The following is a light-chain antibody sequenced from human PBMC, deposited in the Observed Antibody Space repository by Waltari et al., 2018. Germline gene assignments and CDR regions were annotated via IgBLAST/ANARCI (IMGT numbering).Light chain of an antibody. Sequence: QLVLTQSPSASASLGASVKLTCTLSSGHSTNIIAWLQQQPEKGPRFLMNVKSDGSHNKGVGIPDRFSGSRSGAERYLTISSLQSEDEADYYCQTGGHGTWVFGGGTRLTVL. V-gene: IGLV4-69*01. J-gene: IGLJ3*02. CDR3: QTGGHGTWV. CDR2: VKSDGSH. CDR1: SGHSTNI.